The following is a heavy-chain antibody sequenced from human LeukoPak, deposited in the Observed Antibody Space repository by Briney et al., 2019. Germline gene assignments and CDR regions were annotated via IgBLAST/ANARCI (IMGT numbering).Heavy chain of an antibody. CDR2: IYHSGTT. Sequence: KPSETLSLTCAVSAYSISSGYYWGWIRQPPGRGLAWIGSIYHSGTTYYNPSLKTRVTISLDTSKNQFSLKLSSVTDADTAVYYCARSSFTSGYYYHMDVWGKGTTVTVSS. CDR1: AYSISSGYY. J-gene: IGHJ6*03. V-gene: IGHV4-38-2*01. CDR3: ARSSFTSGYYYHMDV. D-gene: IGHD3-22*01.